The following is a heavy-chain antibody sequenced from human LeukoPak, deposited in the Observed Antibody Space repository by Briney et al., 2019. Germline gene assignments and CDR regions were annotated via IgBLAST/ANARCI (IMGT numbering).Heavy chain of an antibody. CDR1: GNTFTSYG. CDR2: IIPIFGTA. V-gene: IGHV1-69*13. CDR3: AREGTEIVDTAMVHFDY. Sequence: ASVKVSCKASGNTFTSYGISWVRQAPGQGLEWMGGIIPIFGTANYAQKFQGRVTITADESTSTAYMELSSLRSEDTAVYYCAREGTEIVDTAMVHFDYWGQGTLVTVSS. D-gene: IGHD5-18*01. J-gene: IGHJ4*02.